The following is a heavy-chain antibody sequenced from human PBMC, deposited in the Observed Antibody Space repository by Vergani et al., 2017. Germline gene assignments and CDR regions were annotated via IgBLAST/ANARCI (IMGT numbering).Heavy chain of an antibody. D-gene: IGHD2-2*01. CDR2: IWYDGSNK. CDR3: ARKGLVPAAYYYDGMDV. V-gene: IGHV3-33*01. CDR1: GFTFSSYG. J-gene: IGHJ6*02. Sequence: QVQLVESGGGVVQPGRSLRLSCAASGFTFSSYGMHWVRQAPGKGLEWVAVIWYDGSNKYYADSVKGRFTISRDNSKNTLYLQMKSLRAEDTAVYYGARKGLVPAAYYYDGMDVWGQGTTVTVSS.